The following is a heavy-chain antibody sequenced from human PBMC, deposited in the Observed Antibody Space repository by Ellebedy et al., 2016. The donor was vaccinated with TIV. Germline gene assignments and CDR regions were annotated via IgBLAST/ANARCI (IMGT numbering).Heavy chain of an antibody. CDR1: GFTFSSYS. D-gene: IGHD4-17*01. Sequence: GESLKISCAASGFTFSSYSMNWVRQAPGKGLEWVSSISSSSSYIFYGDSVKGRFTISRDNAKNSLYLQMNSLRAEDTAVYYCARGHPDYGDYVPFDYWGQGTLVTVSS. V-gene: IGHV3-21*06. J-gene: IGHJ4*02. CDR3: ARGHPDYGDYVPFDY. CDR2: ISSSSSYI.